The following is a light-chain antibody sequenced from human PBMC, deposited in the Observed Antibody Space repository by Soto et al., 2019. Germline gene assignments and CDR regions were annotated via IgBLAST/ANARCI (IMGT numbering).Light chain of an antibody. CDR3: QQYNSSPWT. CDR2: DAS. Sequence: DIQMTQSPSTLSASVGDRVTITCRASEGISRWLAWYQQKPGKAPNLLIYDASSLESGVPSRFGGSGSGTEFTLTISSLQPDDSATYYCQQYNSSPWTFGQGTKVDIK. V-gene: IGKV1-5*01. J-gene: IGKJ1*01. CDR1: EGISRW.